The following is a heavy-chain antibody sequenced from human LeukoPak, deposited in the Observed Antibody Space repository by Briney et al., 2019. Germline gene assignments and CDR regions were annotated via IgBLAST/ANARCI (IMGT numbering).Heavy chain of an antibody. CDR1: GFTFSSYS. CDR3: ARDQWGATSY. D-gene: IGHD1-26*01. V-gene: IGHV3-21*01. Sequence: GGSLRLSCAASGFTFSSYSMNWVRQAPGKGLEWVSSISSSSSYICYADSVKGRFTISRDNAKNSLYLQMNSLRAEDTAVYYCARDQWGATSYWGQGTLVTVSS. J-gene: IGHJ4*02. CDR2: ISSSSSYI.